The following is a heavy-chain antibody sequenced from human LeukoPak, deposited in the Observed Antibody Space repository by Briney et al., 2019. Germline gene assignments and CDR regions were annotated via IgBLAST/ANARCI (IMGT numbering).Heavy chain of an antibody. Sequence: PGGSLRLSCVASGFTFSSYEMNWVRQAPGKGLEWVAFIRYDGSNKYYADSVKGRFTISRDNSKNTLYLQMNSLRAEDTAVYYCAKGWNVIVVVVAAVEDWGQGTLVTVSS. V-gene: IGHV3-30*02. CDR1: GFTFSSYE. CDR3: AKGWNVIVVVVAAVED. CDR2: IRYDGSNK. J-gene: IGHJ4*02. D-gene: IGHD2-15*01.